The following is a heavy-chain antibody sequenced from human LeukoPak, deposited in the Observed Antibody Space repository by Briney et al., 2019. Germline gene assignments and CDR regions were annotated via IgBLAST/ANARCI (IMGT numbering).Heavy chain of an antibody. CDR1: GFTFDTYW. Sequence: GGSLRLSCVASGFTFDTYWMHWVRQAPGKGLVWVSGTNWNGGTTGYVDSVKGRFTISRDNAKNSLYLQMNSLRAEDTALYHCARDRSYGSFDYWGQGTLVTVSS. CDR3: ARDRSYGSFDY. D-gene: IGHD5-18*01. V-gene: IGHV3-20*01. CDR2: TNWNGGTT. J-gene: IGHJ4*02.